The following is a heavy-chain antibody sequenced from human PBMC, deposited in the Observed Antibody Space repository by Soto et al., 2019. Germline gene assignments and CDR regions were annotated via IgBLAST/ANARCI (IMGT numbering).Heavy chain of an antibody. CDR2: FSLSGTT. CDR1: GVSISSSY. J-gene: IGHJ4*02. Sequence: SETLSLTCTVSGVSISSSYWSWIRQPAGKGLEWIGRFSLSGTTNYNPSLRSRVTMSADVSKNQFSLRLTSVTAADTALYFDSWGQGTLVTV. V-gene: IGHV4-4*07. CDR3: S.